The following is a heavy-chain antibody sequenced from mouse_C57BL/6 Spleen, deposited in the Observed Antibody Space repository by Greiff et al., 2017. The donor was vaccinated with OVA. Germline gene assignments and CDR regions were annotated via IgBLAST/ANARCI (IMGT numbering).Heavy chain of an antibody. V-gene: IGHV1-18*01. CDR1: GYTFTDYN. J-gene: IGHJ1*03. CDR3: ARSRYYYGSSWYFDV. Sequence: EVQLQQSGPELVKPGASVKIPCKASGYTFTDYNMDWVKQSHGKSLEWIGDINPNNGGTIYNQKFKGKATLTVDKSSSTAYMELRSLTSEDTAVYYCARSRYYYGSSWYFDVWGTGTTVTVSS. CDR2: INPNNGGT. D-gene: IGHD1-1*01.